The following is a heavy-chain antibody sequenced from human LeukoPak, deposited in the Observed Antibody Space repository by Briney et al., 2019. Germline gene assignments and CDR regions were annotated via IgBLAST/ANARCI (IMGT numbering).Heavy chain of an antibody. CDR1: GFTFSSYA. CDR3: ATDYYDSSGLGCFDY. J-gene: IGHJ4*02. CDR2: ISGSGGST. D-gene: IGHD3-22*01. Sequence: GGSLRLSCAASGFTFSSYAMSWVRQAPGKGLEWVSAISGSGGSTYYADSVKGRFTISRDNSKNTLYLQMNSLRAEDTAVYYCATDYYDSSGLGCFDYWGQGTLVTVSS. V-gene: IGHV3-23*01.